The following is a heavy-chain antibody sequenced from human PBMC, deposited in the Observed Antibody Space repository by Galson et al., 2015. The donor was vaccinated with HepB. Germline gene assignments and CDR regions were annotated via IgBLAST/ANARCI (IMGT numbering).Heavy chain of an antibody. J-gene: IGHJ3*02. CDR3: ARDPPRTGYFDSSGYYIDAFDI. CDR1: GGTFSSYT. Sequence: SVKVSCKASGGTFSSYTISWVRQAPGQGLEWMGRIIPILGIANYAQKFQGRVTITADKSTSTAYMELSSLRSEDTAVYYCARDPPRTGYFDSSGYYIDAFDIWGQGTMVTVSS. V-gene: IGHV1-69*04. D-gene: IGHD3-22*01. CDR2: IIPILGIA.